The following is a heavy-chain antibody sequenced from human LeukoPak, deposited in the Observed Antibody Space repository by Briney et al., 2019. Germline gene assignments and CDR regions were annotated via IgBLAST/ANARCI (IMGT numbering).Heavy chain of an antibody. J-gene: IGHJ6*03. CDR3: ARSTGFYTTYYMDV. D-gene: IGHD3-22*01. V-gene: IGHV1-2*02. CDR2: INPNSGDT. CDR1: GYTFTGYY. Sequence: ASVKVSCKASGYTFTGYYMHWVRQAPGQGLEWMGWINPNSGDTNYAQKFQGRVTMTRDTSIRTAYLELSGLRSDDTAVYYCARSTGFYTTYYMDVWGKGTTVTVSS.